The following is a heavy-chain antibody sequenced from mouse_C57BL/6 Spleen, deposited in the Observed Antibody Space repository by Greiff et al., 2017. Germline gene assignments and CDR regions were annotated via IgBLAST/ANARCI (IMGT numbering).Heavy chain of an antibody. D-gene: IGHD2-5*01. V-gene: IGHV5-9-1*02. CDR3: TRDDSNYWYFDV. J-gene: IGHJ1*03. CDR2: ISSGGDYI. CDR1: GFTFSSYA. Sequence: EVKLMESGEGLVKPGGSLKLSCAASGFTFSSYAMSWVRQTPEKRLEWVAYISSGGDYIYYADTVKGRFTISRDNARNTLYLQMSSLKSEDTAMYYCTRDDSNYWYFDVWGTGTTVTVSS.